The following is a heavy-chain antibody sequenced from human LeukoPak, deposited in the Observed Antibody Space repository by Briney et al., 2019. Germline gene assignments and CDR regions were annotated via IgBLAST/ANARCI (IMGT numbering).Heavy chain of an antibody. CDR1: GGSILTTNW. V-gene: IGHV4-4*02. CDR3: ARESGAFSPFGF. CDR2: VHLSGAS. Sequence: PSETLSLTCAVSGGSILTTNWWSWVRQTPGKGLEWIGEVHLSGASNYNPSLKSRVSMSIYKSKNPLSLKLTSVTAADTAMYYCARESGAFSPFGFWGQGTLVTVSS. D-gene: IGHD1-26*01. J-gene: IGHJ4*02.